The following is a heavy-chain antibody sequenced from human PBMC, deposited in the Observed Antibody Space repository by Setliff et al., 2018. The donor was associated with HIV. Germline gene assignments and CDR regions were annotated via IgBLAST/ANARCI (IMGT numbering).Heavy chain of an antibody. V-gene: IGHV4-34*01. CDR3: TRGAEVLRLGL. J-gene: IGHJ5*02. Sequence: SETLSLTCDDSAVSLRGHYWNWIRQSPGKGREWIGEIDPRGSRSYNPSLKSRVTISKDTSKNQLSLKLTSVTAADSALYYCTRGAEVLRLGLWGQGTLVTVSS. CDR2: IDPRGSR. D-gene: IGHD3-10*01. CDR1: AVSLRGHY.